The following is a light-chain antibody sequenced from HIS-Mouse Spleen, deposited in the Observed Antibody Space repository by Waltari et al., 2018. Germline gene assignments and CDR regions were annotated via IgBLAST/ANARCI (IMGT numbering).Light chain of an antibody. J-gene: IGLJ2*01. Sequence: QSALTQPASVSGSPGQSITIPCTGTSSYVGGYNYVSWYQQHPGKAPKLMIYDVSNRPSGVSNRFSGSKSGKTASLTISGLQAEDEADYYCSSYTSSSTLVVFGGGTKLTVL. CDR1: SSYVGGYNY. CDR3: SSYTSSSTLVV. CDR2: DVS. V-gene: IGLV2-14*03.